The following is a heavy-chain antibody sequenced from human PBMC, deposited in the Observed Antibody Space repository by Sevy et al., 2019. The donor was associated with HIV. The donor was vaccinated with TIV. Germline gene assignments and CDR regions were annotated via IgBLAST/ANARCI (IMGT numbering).Heavy chain of an antibody. Sequence: SETLSLTCAVYGGSFSGYYWSWIRQPPGKGLEWIGEINHSGSTNYNPSLKSRVTISVDTSKNQFSLKLSSVTAADTAVYYCVRVLRDHCSSTSCPPKSYYYYYGMDVWGQGTTVTVSS. J-gene: IGHJ6*02. CDR2: INHSGST. V-gene: IGHV4-34*01. CDR1: GGSFSGYY. CDR3: VRVLRDHCSSTSCPPKSYYYYYGMDV. D-gene: IGHD2-2*01.